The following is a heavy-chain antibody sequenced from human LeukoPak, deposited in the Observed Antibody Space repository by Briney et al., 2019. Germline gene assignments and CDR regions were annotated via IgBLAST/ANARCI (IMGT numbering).Heavy chain of an antibody. D-gene: IGHD3-3*01. Sequence: SVKVSCKISGGTFSSHAINWVRQAPGQGLEWMGRIIPIFDSTNYAQSFQGRVTFTTDDSTNTAYMELSGLRYEDTAVYYCARGNYDFWAILDSWGQGTPVTVSS. CDR3: ARGNYDFWAILDS. J-gene: IGHJ4*02. CDR1: GGTFSSHA. CDR2: IIPIFDST. V-gene: IGHV1-69*05.